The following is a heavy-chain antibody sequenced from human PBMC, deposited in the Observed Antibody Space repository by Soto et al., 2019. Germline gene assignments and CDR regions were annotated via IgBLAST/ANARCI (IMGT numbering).Heavy chain of an antibody. J-gene: IGHJ4*02. CDR1: GDSVSSNSAA. CDR2: TYYRSQWHN. CDR3: ARLPVVVTAISPAAV. D-gene: IGHD2-21*02. V-gene: IGHV6-1*01. Sequence: SQTLSLTCAIAGDSVSSNSAAWHWIRQSPSRGLEWLGKTYYRSQWHNDYAVSLKSRIAINSDTSKNQFSLQLNSVTPEDTAVYYCARLPVVVTAISPAAVWGQGTLVTVSS.